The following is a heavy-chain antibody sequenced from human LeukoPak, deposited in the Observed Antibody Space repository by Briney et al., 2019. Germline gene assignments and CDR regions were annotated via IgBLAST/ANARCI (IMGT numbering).Heavy chain of an antibody. Sequence: GGSLRLSCAASGFTSSNYWMHWVRQAPGEALMWVSRIKSDGSSTTYADSVKGRFTISRDNAKNTLYLQMNSLRAEDTAVYYCSRDSLSSCGGDCYSGLDVWGQGTTVTVSS. CDR1: GFTSSNYW. J-gene: IGHJ6*02. CDR2: IKSDGSST. CDR3: SRDSLSSCGGDCYSGLDV. V-gene: IGHV3-74*01. D-gene: IGHD2-21*02.